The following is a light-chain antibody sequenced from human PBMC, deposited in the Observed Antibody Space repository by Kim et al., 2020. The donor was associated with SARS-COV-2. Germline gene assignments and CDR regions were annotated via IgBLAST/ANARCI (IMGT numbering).Light chain of an antibody. V-gene: IGKV3-11*01. CDR2: DAS. Sequence: LSPGERATLSCRASQNIGYYLAWYQQKPVRAPRLLMYDASDRATGVPTRFTGSGSGTDFTLTISSLEPEDFAVYYCQQRRDWPITFGQGTRLEIK. CDR3: QQRRDWPIT. J-gene: IGKJ5*01. CDR1: QNIGYY.